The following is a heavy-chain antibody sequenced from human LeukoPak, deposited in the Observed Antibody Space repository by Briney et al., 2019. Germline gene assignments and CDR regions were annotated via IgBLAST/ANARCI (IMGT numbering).Heavy chain of an antibody. Sequence: SETLSLTCTVSGGSIRSYYWSWTRQPAGKGLEWIGRIDTSGSTKYNPSLKSRVTISADTSKNQFSLKLSSVTAADTAVYYCARDPGYCSGGSCGNFDYWGQGTLVTVSS. V-gene: IGHV4-4*07. CDR1: GGSIRSYY. J-gene: IGHJ4*02. D-gene: IGHD2-15*01. CDR2: IDTSGST. CDR3: ARDPGYCSGGSCGNFDY.